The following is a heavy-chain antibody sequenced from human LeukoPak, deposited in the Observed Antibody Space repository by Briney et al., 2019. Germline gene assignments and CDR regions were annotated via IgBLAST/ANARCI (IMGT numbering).Heavy chain of an antibody. CDR1: GGSVSSGGYY. Sequence: PSQTLSLTCTVSGGSVSSGGYYWSWIRQHPGKGLEWIGYIYYSGSTYYNPSLKSRVTISVDTSKNHFSLKLNSVTAADTAVYFCARVRTGSFRFDPWGQGTLVTVSS. CDR2: IYYSGST. D-gene: IGHD2-15*01. CDR3: ARVRTGSFRFDP. V-gene: IGHV4-31*03. J-gene: IGHJ5*02.